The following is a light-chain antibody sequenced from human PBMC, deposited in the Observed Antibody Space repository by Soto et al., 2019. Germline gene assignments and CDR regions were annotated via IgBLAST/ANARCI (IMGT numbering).Light chain of an antibody. J-gene: IGKJ4*01. Sequence: EIVLTQSPATLSLSPGERATLSCRASQSVGSYFAWYQQKPGQAPRLLIYDAFSRATGIPARFSGSGSGTDFTLTISILEPEDFAVYFCHQRSSWPLTFGGGTMVEIK. CDR2: DAF. V-gene: IGKV3-11*01. CDR1: QSVGSY. CDR3: HQRSSWPLT.